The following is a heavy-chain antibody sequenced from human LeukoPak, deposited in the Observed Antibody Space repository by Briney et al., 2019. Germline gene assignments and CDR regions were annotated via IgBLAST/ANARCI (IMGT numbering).Heavy chain of an antibody. D-gene: IGHD1-20*01. J-gene: IGHJ2*01. Sequence: TGGSLRLSCAASGFTFSADAMNWVRQAPGKGLECVSTINYNGGSTYYADSVEGRFTISRDNSKNTLYLQMNSLRAEDTAIYYCARRYNWKAFDLWGRGTLVTVSS. CDR2: INYNGGST. CDR3: ARRYNWKAFDL. V-gene: IGHV3-23*01. CDR1: GFTFSADA.